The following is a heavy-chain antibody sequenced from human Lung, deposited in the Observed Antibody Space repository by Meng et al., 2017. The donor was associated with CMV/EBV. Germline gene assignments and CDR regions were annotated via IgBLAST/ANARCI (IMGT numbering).Heavy chain of an antibody. Sequence: SXTLSLXCTVSGGSVSHSGYYWGWIRQPPGKGLEWIATIYYTGRTYYNPSLKSRVTISVDTSKNQFSLKMNSLTAADTAVYYCARESSGWYGADYWGQGTLVTVSS. CDR2: IYYTGRT. CDR3: ARESSGWYGADY. D-gene: IGHD6-19*01. J-gene: IGHJ4*02. V-gene: IGHV4-39*07. CDR1: GGSVSHSGYY.